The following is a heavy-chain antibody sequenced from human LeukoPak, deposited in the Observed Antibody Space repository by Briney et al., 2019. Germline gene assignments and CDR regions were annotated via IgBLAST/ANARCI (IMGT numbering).Heavy chain of an antibody. CDR3: AKDRQKYSSGWVSD. V-gene: IGHV3-23*01. CDR1: GFTFSDYS. J-gene: IGHJ4*02. CDR2: ISANGGGT. D-gene: IGHD6-19*01. Sequence: GGSLRLSCVASGFTFSDYSMNWVRQAPGKGLEWVSGISANGGGTYYADSVKGRFTISRDNSKNTLYLQMNSLRAEDTAVYYCAKDRQKYSSGWVSDWGQGTLVTVSS.